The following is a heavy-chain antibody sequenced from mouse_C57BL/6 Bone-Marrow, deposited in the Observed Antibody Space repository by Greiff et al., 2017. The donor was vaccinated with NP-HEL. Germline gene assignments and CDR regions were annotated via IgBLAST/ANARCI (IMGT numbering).Heavy chain of an antibody. J-gene: IGHJ3*01. Sequence: EVQGVESGPELVKPGASVKIPCKASGYTFTDYNMDWVKQSHGKSLEWIGDINPNNGGTIYNQKFKGKATLTVDKSSSTAYMELRSLTSEDTAVYYCARAYSNYGAWFAYWGQGTLVTVSA. CDR3: ARAYSNYGAWFAY. CDR2: INPNNGGT. D-gene: IGHD2-5*01. V-gene: IGHV1-18*01. CDR1: GYTFTDYN.